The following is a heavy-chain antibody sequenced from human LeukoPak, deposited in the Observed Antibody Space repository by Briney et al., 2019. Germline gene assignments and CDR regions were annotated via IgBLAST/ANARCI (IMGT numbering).Heavy chain of an antibody. D-gene: IGHD6-6*01. J-gene: IGHJ6*02. CDR1: GGFTSSYQ. CDR2: IYYSGST. CDR3: ARRGAARRYDGFDV. V-gene: IGHV4-59*08. Sequence: PSETLSLTCTVSGGFTSSYQWIWIRQPPGKGLEWIGSIYYSGSTDYNPSLKSRVTISVDTSKDQFYLNLSSVTAADTAVYYCARRGAARRYDGFDVWGQGTTVTVSS.